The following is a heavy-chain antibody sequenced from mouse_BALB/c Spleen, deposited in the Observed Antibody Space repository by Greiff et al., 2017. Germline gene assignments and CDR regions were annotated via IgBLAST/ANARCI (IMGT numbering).Heavy chain of an antibody. Sequence: QVQLQQPGAELVKPGTSVKLSCKASGYNFTSYWINWVKLRPGQGLEWIGDIYPGSGSTNYNEKFKSKATLTVDTSSSTAYMQLSSLASEDSALYYCARRHGNYPYAMDYWGQGTSDTVSS. V-gene: IGHV1-55*01. D-gene: IGHD2-1*01. CDR3: ARRHGNYPYAMDY. CDR2: IYPGSGST. J-gene: IGHJ4*01. CDR1: GYNFTSYW.